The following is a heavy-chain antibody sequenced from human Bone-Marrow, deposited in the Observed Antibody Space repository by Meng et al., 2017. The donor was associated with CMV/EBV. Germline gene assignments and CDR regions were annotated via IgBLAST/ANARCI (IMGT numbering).Heavy chain of an antibody. Sequence: LSLTCAASGFTFSTYSMNWVRQAPGKGLEWVSYISSSSTTIYYADSVRGRFTISRDNAKNSLFLQMNSLRAEDTAVYYCAKFFKGSSTSCHRCDAFDIWGQGTMVTVSS. CDR1: GFTFSTYS. CDR3: AKFFKGSSTSCHRCDAFDI. D-gene: IGHD2-2*01. V-gene: IGHV3-48*04. CDR2: ISSSSTTI. J-gene: IGHJ3*02.